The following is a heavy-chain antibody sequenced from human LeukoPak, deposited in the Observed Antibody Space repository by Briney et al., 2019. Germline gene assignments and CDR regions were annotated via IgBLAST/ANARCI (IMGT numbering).Heavy chain of an antibody. CDR1: GFPFRDYY. J-gene: IGHJ6*02. CDR3: AREVVIFPDYYYYGMDV. D-gene: IGHD2/OR15-2a*01. V-gene: IGHV3-11*01. CDR2: ISRIGDTL. Sequence: GGSLRLSCAASGFPFRDYYMTWIRQAPGEGLEWISSISRIGDTLYYADSVEGRFTISRDNAKNSLFLQMNSLRADDTAVYYCAREVVIFPDYYYYGMDVWGQGTTVTVSS.